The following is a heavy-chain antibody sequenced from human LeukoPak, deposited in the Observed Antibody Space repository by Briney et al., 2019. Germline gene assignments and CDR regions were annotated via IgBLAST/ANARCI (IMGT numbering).Heavy chain of an antibody. CDR3: ARGDYDFWSGSPYYYGMDV. Sequence: SETLSLTCAVSGGSISIGGYSWSWIRQPPGKGLEWIGYIYHSGSTYYNPSLKSRVTISVDRSKNQFSLKLSSVTAADTAVYYCARGDYDFWSGSPYYYGMDVWGQGTTVTVSS. CDR1: GGSISIGGYS. D-gene: IGHD3-3*01. CDR2: IYHSGST. J-gene: IGHJ6*02. V-gene: IGHV4-30-2*01.